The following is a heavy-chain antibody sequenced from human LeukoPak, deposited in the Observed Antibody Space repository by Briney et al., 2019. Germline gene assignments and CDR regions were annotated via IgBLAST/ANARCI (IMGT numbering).Heavy chain of an antibody. CDR3: ARLRGLYSDTNRYQTALDC. D-gene: IGHD1-26*01. CDR1: GFTFSNFG. J-gene: IGHJ4*02. V-gene: IGHV3-7*01. Sequence: GGSLRLSCAASGFTFSNFGMHLVRQAPGKGLEWVANIKQDGSEKFYVDSVKGRFTISRDNAKNSLYVQMNSLRAEDTAVYYCARLRGLYSDTNRYQTALDCWGQGTLVTVSS. CDR2: IKQDGSEK.